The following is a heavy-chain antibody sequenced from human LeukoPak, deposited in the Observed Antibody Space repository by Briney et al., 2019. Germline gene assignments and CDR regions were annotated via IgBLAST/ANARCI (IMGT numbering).Heavy chain of an antibody. Sequence: GGSLRLSCAASGFTFSSYSMNWVRQAPGKGLEWVSSISSSSSYIYYADSVKGRFTISRDNAKNSLYLQMNSLRAEDTAVYYCAREVGGSGSYYHDAFDIWGQGTMVTVSS. D-gene: IGHD3-10*01. CDR3: AREVGGSGSYYHDAFDI. V-gene: IGHV3-21*01. J-gene: IGHJ3*02. CDR2: ISSSSSYI. CDR1: GFTFSSYS.